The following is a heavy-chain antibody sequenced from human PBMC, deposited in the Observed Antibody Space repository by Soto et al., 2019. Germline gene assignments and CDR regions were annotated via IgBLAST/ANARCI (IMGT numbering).Heavy chain of an antibody. Sequence: SVKVSCKASGGTFSSYAISWVRQAPGQGLEWMGGIIPIFGTANYAQKFQGRVTITADESTSTAYMELSSLRSEDTAVYYCARKAPSYERVFMTTVTTLSYYYYGMDVWGQGTTVTVSS. V-gene: IGHV1-69*13. J-gene: IGHJ6*02. CDR1: GGTFSSYA. CDR3: ARKAPSYERVFMTTVTTLSYYYYGMDV. CDR2: IIPIFGTA. D-gene: IGHD4-17*01.